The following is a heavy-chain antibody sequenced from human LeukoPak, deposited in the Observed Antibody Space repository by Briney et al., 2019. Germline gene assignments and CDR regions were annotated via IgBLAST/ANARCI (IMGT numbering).Heavy chain of an antibody. CDR3: ARGGRKRMTKILEPKRPYCLDF. V-gene: IGHV3-23*01. CDR2: ISGSGGST. D-gene: IGHD4-11*01. J-gene: IGHJ4*02. Sequence: GGSLRLSCAASGFTVSSSYMSWARQAPGKGLEWVSGISGSGGSTYYADSVKGGFTISRDNYKNTLYLQMNSLRAEDTAVYYCARGGRKRMTKILEPKRPYCLDFWGQGALVTVSS. CDR1: GFTVSSSY.